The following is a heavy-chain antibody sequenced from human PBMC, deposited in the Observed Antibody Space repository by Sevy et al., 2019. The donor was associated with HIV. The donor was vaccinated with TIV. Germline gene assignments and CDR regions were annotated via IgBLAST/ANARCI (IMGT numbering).Heavy chain of an antibody. Sequence: ASVKVSYKASGGTFSSYAISWVRQAPGQGLEWMGGIIPIFGTANYAQKFQGRVTITADESTSTAYMELSSLRSEDTAVYYCARHSSYDSSGYFLSLFDYWGQGTLVTVSS. V-gene: IGHV1-69*13. D-gene: IGHD3-22*01. CDR2: IIPIFGTA. CDR1: GGTFSSYA. J-gene: IGHJ4*02. CDR3: ARHSSYDSSGYFLSLFDY.